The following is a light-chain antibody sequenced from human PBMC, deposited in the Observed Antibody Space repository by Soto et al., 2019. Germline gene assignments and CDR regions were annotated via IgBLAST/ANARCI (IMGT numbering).Light chain of an antibody. CDR2: SAS. CDR3: QQGHNWPLT. J-gene: IGKJ2*01. CDR1: QSISTE. Sequence: EIVMTQSPATLSVSPGERATLSCSASQSISTELAGYQQKPGQPPRLLIYSASTRATGVPARFTGSGSGSEFTLTISGLQSEDFAVYYCQQGHNWPLTFGQGTRLEI. V-gene: IGKV3-15*01.